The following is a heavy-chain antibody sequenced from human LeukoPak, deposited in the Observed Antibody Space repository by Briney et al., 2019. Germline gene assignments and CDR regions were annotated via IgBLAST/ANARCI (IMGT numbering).Heavy chain of an antibody. CDR1: GFTVSSNY. J-gene: IGHJ4*02. Sequence: GGSLRLSCAASGFTVSSNYMSWVRQAPGKGLEWVSVIYSGGSTYYADSVKGRFTISRDNSKNTLYLQMNSLRAEDTAVYYCASSPLKGDYKGGFDYWGQGTLVTVSS. V-gene: IGHV3-66*01. CDR2: IYSGGST. CDR3: ASSPLKGDYKGGFDY. D-gene: IGHD4-17*01.